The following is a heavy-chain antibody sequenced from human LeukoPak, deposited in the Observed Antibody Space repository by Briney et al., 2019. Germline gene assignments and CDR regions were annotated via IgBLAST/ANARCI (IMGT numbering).Heavy chain of an antibody. CDR2: INPNTGDT. CDR3: ARRADSSSWSRLWLDI. Sequence: ASVKVSCKASVYTFAGYYMHLLREAPGQGLEWMGWINPNTGDTTYARRFQGRLTMTRDTSSNIVYMELNSLRSDDTAVYYCARRADSSSWSRLWLDIWGQGTQVTVSS. J-gene: IGHJ4*02. CDR1: VYTFAGYY. V-gene: IGHV1-2*02. D-gene: IGHD6-13*01.